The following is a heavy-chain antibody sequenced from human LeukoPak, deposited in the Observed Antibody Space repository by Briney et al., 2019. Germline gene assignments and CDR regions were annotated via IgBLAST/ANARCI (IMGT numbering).Heavy chain of an antibody. V-gene: IGHV3-48*03. CDR2: ISSSGSTI. Sequence: GGSLRLSCAASGFTFSSYEMNWVRQAPGKGLEWVSYISSSGSTIYYADSVKGRFTISRDNAKNSLYLQMNSLRAEDTAVYYCARDRRDYDFWSGYYRTWNYFDYWGQGTLVTVSS. CDR3: ARDRRDYDFWSGYYRTWNYFDY. D-gene: IGHD3-3*01. CDR1: GFTFSSYE. J-gene: IGHJ4*02.